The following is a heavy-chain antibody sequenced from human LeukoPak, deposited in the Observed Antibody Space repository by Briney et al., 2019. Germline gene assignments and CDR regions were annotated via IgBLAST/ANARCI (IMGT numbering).Heavy chain of an antibody. J-gene: IGHJ4*02. CDR1: GFTLSSYA. V-gene: IGHV3-64D*09. Sequence: AGGSLRLSCSASGFTLSSYAMHWVRQAPGKGLEYVSAISGNGGSTYYVDSVKGRFTISRDNSKNTLYPQMSSLRAEDTAVYYCVKDQTVVVTALLSYWGQGTLVAVSS. CDR2: ISGNGGST. D-gene: IGHD2-21*02. CDR3: VKDQTVVVTALLSY.